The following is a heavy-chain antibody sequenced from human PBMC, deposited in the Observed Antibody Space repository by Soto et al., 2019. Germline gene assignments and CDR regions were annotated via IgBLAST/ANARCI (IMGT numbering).Heavy chain of an antibody. CDR3: AGHSSGVPGYYYGMDV. J-gene: IGHJ6*02. D-gene: IGHD3-22*01. CDR2: VIPIFDTA. Sequence: QVQLVQSGAEVKKPGSSVKVSCKASGGIFSSYAISWVRQAPGQGLEWMGGVIPIFDTADYEQKFQGRVTITADESTNTAYMELSSLRSEDTAVYYCAGHSSGVPGYYYGMDVWGQGTTVTVSS. V-gene: IGHV1-69*12. CDR1: GGIFSSYA.